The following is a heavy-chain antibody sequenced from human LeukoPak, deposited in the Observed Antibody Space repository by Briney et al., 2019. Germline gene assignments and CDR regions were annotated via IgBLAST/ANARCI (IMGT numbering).Heavy chain of an antibody. CDR2: IYSRGST. CDR3: ARDSGTTGEVKFDP. J-gene: IGHJ5*02. CDR1: GGSISSYY. V-gene: IGHV4-4*07. Sequence: SETLSLTCTVSGGSISSYYLSWIRQPAGKGLEWIGRIYSRGSTYNPSLKSRVTMSADTSRNHVSLTLNSVTAADTAVYYCARDSGTTGEVKFDPWGQGTLVTVSS. D-gene: IGHD3-10*01.